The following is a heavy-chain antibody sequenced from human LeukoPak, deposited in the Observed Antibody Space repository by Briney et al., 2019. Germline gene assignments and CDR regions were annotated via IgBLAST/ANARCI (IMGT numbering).Heavy chain of an antibody. J-gene: IGHJ4*02. Sequence: GEALKISCKGSGYSFTSYWISWVRQMPGKGLEWMGRIDRSDSYTNYSPSFQGHVTISADKAISTAYLQWSSLKASDTAMYYCARAKYEAAQPDWGQGTLVTVSS. D-gene: IGHD2/OR15-2a*01. V-gene: IGHV5-10-1*01. CDR2: IDRSDSYT. CDR1: GYSFTSYW. CDR3: ARAKYEAAQPD.